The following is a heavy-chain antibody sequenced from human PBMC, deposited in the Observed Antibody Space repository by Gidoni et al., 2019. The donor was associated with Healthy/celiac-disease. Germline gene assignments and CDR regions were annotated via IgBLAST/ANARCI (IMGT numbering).Heavy chain of an antibody. Sequence: EVQLLESGGGLVQPGGSLRLSCAASGFTFSSYAMSWVRQAPGKGLEWVSGISGSGGSTYYADSVKGRFTISRDNSKNTLYLQMNSLRAEDTAVYYCAKLRGLPGAKGYMDVWGKGTTVTVSS. CDR2: ISGSGGST. CDR3: AKLRGLPGAKGYMDV. CDR1: GFTFSSYA. V-gene: IGHV3-23*01. J-gene: IGHJ6*03. D-gene: IGHD3-10*01.